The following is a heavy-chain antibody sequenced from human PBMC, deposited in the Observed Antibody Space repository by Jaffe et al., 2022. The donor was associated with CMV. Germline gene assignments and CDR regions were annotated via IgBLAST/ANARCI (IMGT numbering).Heavy chain of an antibody. CDR1: GFTFGDYA. CDR3: AKGPYYYGSGSYYNYFDY. D-gene: IGHD3-10*01. J-gene: IGHJ4*02. Sequence: EVQLVESGGGLVQPGRSLRLSCAASGFTFGDYAMHWVRQAPGKGLEWVSGISWNSDSIGYADSLKGRFTISRDNAKNSLYLQMNSLRAEDTALYYCAKGPYYYGSGSYYNYFDYWGQGTLVTVSS. CDR2: ISWNSDSI. V-gene: IGHV3-9*01.